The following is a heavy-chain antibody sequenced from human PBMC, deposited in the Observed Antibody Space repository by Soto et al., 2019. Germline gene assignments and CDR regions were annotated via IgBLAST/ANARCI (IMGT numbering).Heavy chain of an antibody. Sequence: SETLSLTCTVSGGSVSRGSYYWSWIRQPPGKGLDWIGYIYYSGSTNYNPSLKSRVTISVDTSKNQFSLKLSSVTAADTAVYYCARVQAGAFDIWGQGTMVTVSS. CDR3: ARVQAGAFDI. V-gene: IGHV4-61*01. CDR1: GGSVSRGSYY. CDR2: IYYSGST. D-gene: IGHD4-4*01. J-gene: IGHJ3*02.